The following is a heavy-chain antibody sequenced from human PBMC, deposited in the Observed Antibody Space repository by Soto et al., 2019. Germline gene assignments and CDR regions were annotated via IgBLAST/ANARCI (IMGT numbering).Heavy chain of an antibody. J-gene: IGHJ5*02. D-gene: IGHD2-2*01. CDR1: GGSFSGYY. CDR2: INHSGST. V-gene: IGHV4-34*01. CDR3: ARGGILGYCSSTSCYRWFDP. Sequence: SETLSLTCAVYGGSFSGYYWSWIRQPPGKGPEWIGEINHSGSTNYNPSLKSRVTISVDTSKNQFSLKLSSVTAADTAVYYCARGGILGYCSSTSCYRWFDPWGQGTMVTVSS.